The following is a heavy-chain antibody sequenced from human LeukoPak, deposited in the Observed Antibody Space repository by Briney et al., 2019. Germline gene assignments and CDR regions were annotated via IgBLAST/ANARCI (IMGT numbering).Heavy chain of an antibody. Sequence: ASVKVSCKASGYTFTGYYMHWVRQAPGQGLEWMGWINPNSGGTNYAQKFQGWVTMTRDTSISTAYMELSRLRSDDTAVYYCARGLSYSWIHPGWFDCWGQGTLVTVSS. CDR3: ARGLSYSWIHPGWFDC. D-gene: IGHD1-1*01. J-gene: IGHJ4*02. V-gene: IGHV1-2*04. CDR2: INPNSGGT. CDR1: GYTFTGYY.